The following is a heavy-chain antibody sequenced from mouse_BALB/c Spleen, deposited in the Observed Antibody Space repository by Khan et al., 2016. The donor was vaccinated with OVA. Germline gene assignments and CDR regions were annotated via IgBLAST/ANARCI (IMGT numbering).Heavy chain of an antibody. CDR3: TRVYYRYDRDFDF. D-gene: IGHD2-14*01. CDR1: DFSLSTYG. CDR2: IWSGGST. J-gene: IGHJ1*01. V-gene: IGHV2-4-1*01. Sequence: QVQLQQSGPGLVQPSQSLSITCTVTDFSLSTYGIHWVRQSPGKGLEWLGVIWSGGSTDYNAAFISRLSISKDNSKSQVFFKMNSLQTDDTAIYYCTRVYYRYDRDFDFWGAGTTVTVAS.